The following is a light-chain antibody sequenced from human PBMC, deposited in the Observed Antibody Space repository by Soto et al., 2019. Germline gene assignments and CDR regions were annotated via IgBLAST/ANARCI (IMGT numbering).Light chain of an antibody. CDR3: QQRSNWPFT. V-gene: IGKV3-15*01. CDR2: GAS. J-gene: IGKJ4*01. CDR1: QSVSST. Sequence: EIVMTQSPATLSVSPGERATLSCRASQSVSSTLAWYQQKPGQAPRLLIYGASTRATGIPARFSGSGSGTDFTLTISSLEPEDFAVYYCQQRSNWPFTFGGGTKVDIK.